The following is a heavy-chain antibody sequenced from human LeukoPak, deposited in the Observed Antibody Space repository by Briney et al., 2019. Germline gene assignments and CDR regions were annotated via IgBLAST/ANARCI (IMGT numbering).Heavy chain of an antibody. D-gene: IGHD2-15*01. CDR3: ARARASGRSGFDY. J-gene: IGHJ4*02. CDR1: GFTFSSYA. V-gene: IGHV3-23*01. Sequence: GGSLRLSCAASGFTFSSYAMSWVRQAPGKGLEWVSGISGSGASTYYADSVKGRFTISRDNSQNTLYLQMNSLRDEDTAVYYCARARASGRSGFDYWGQGTLVTVSS. CDR2: ISGSGAST.